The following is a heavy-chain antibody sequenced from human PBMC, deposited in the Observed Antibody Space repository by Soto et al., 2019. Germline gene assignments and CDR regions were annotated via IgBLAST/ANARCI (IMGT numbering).Heavy chain of an antibody. CDR3: AKDNCISTSCYRLYNWFDP. J-gene: IGHJ5*02. D-gene: IGHD2-2*01. Sequence: QVQLVESGGGVVQPGRSLRLSCAASGFTFSSYGMHWVRQAPGKGLEWVAVISYGGGNKYYADSVKGRFTISRDNSKNTQYLQMNNLRAEDTAVYYCAKDNCISTSCYRLYNWFDPWGQGTLVTVSS. CDR2: ISYGGGNK. V-gene: IGHV3-30*18. CDR1: GFTFSSYG.